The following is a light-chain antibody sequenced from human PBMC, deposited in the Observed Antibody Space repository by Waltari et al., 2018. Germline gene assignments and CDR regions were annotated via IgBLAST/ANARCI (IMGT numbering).Light chain of an antibody. Sequence: DIQMTQSPSTLSAPIGGRATITCGASQRISRWLAWYQQKPEKGPKLLSYKASSLESGGPSRFSGSGSGTEFTLTISSLQPEDFATYCWQQYKSYTTFGPGTNVD. V-gene: IGKV1-5*03. CDR3: QQYKSYTT. CDR1: QRISRW. CDR2: KAS. J-gene: IGKJ3*01.